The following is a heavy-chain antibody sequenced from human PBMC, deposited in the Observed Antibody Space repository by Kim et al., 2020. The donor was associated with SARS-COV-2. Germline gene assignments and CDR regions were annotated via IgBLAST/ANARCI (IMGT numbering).Heavy chain of an antibody. D-gene: IGHD3-10*02. CDR1: GFTFNNYA. V-gene: IGHV3-30*18. CDR2: ISYDGSSK. Sequence: GGSLRLSCGASGFTFNNYAMHWVRQAPGKGLEWVAVISYDGSSKYYADSVKGHFTVSRDWSNSTQYLQMRSLRREDTALYYYAKSSAFFVFGKGLSAFD. CDR3: AKSSAFFVFGKGLSAFD. J-gene: IGHJ3*01.